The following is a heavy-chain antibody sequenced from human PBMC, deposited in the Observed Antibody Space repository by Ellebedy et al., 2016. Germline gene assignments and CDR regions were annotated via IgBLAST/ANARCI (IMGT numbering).Heavy chain of an antibody. CDR1: GYTFTSYG. D-gene: IGHD4-23*01. J-gene: IGHJ4*02. CDR3: ARPAPSTPNYFDY. V-gene: IGHV1-18*04. CDR2: ISASSGNT. Sequence: ASVKVSXXTSGYTFTSYGIGWVRQAPGQGLEWMGWISASSGNTNYAQKFQGRVTMTVETTTSTVYMELRSLRSNDTAVYYCARPAPSTPNYFDYWGQGTLVTVSS.